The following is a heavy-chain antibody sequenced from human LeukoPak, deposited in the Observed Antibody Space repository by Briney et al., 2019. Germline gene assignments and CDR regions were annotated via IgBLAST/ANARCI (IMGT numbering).Heavy chain of an antibody. D-gene: IGHD3-10*01. CDR3: AEHLWRDLLWFGEGYYVDY. Sequence: GRSLTLSCAPSGFPFSGYVMRWVRHPPGKGREWVSAIRGEGGSTSYADSVKGRFTISRDSSKSTLYLQMNSLRVEDTAVYYCAEHLWRDLLWFGEGYYVDYWGQGTLVTVSS. V-gene: IGHV3-23*01. CDR2: IRGEGGST. CDR1: GFPFSGYV. J-gene: IGHJ4*02.